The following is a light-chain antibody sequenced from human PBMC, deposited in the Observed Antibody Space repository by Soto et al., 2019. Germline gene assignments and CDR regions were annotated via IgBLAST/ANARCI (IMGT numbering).Light chain of an antibody. Sequence: EIVLTQSPGTLSLSPGEGATLSCRASQSVSSYLVWYQQKPGQAPRLLIYYASSRATGIPDRFSGSGSGTDFTLTISRLEPEDFAVYSCQQYGSSPPITFGQGTRLEIK. J-gene: IGKJ5*01. CDR3: QQYGSSPPIT. CDR1: QSVSSY. CDR2: YAS. V-gene: IGKV3-20*01.